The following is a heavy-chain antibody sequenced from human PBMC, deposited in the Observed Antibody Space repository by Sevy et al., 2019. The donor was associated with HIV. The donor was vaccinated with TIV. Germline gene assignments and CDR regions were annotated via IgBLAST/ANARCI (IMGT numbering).Heavy chain of an antibody. V-gene: IGHV3-33*01. D-gene: IGHD1-7*01. CDR1: GFTFSSYG. CDR3: AGDREKRDWNYVDYYYYGMDV. CDR2: IWYDGSNK. J-gene: IGHJ6*02. Sequence: GGSLRLSCAASGFTFSSYGMHWVRQAPGKGLEWVAVIWYDGSNKYYADSVKGRFTISRDNSKNTLYLQMNSLRAEDTAVDYCAGDREKRDWNYVDYYYYGMDVWGQGTTVTVSS.